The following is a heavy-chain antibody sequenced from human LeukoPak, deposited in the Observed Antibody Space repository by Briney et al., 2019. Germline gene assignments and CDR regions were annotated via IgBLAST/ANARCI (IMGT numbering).Heavy chain of an antibody. V-gene: IGHV3-20*04. CDR1: GFTFDDYA. J-gene: IGHJ6*03. CDR2: INWNGRIT. D-gene: IGHD5-18*01. Sequence: GGPLRLSCAASGFTFDDYAMNWVRQVPGRGLEWFPGINWNGRITEYADSVKDRFTISRQNTKNSLYLYMNKLGGEDTALYFCARGSVQLWLRDTYYYMDVWGKGTTVTVPS. CDR3: ARGSVQLWLRDTYYYMDV.